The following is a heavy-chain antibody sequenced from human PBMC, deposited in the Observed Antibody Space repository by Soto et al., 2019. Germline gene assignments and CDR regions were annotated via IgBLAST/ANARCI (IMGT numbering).Heavy chain of an antibody. J-gene: IGHJ6*02. CDR3: ARDANGMDV. CDR2: ISYDGSNK. Sequence: PGGSLRLSCADSGFTFSSYAMHWVRQAPGKGLEWVAVISYDGSNKYYADSVKGRFTISRDNSKNTLYLQMNSLRAEDTAVYYCARDANGMDVWGQGTTVTVSS. V-gene: IGHV3-30-3*01. CDR1: GFTFSSYA.